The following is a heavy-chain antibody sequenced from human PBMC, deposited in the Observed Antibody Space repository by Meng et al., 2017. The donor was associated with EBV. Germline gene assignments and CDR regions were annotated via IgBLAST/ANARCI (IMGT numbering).Heavy chain of an antibody. D-gene: IGHD6-13*01. J-gene: IGHJ5*02. CDR3: AHRRDEYSSSWYGWFDP. V-gene: IGHV2-5*02. Sequence: ITLKESCPTLVKPTQTLTLTCTFSGFSLSTSGVGVGWIRQPPGKALEWLALIYWDDDKRYSPSLKSRLTITKDTSKNQVVLTMTNMDPVDTATYYCAHRRDEYSSSWYGWFDPWGQGTLVTVSS. CDR1: GFSLSTSGVG. CDR2: IYWDDDK.